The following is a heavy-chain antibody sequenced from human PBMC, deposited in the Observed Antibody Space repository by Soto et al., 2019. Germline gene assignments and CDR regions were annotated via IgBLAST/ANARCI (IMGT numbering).Heavy chain of an antibody. Sequence: PGGSLRLSCAASGFTFSSYWMHWVRQAPGKGLVWVSRIKTDGSSTNYADSVKGRFTISRDNAKNTLYLQMNSLRPEDTAVYYCTREKFDPWGQGTLVTVPQ. CDR1: GFTFSSYW. CDR3: TREKFDP. CDR2: IKTDGSST. V-gene: IGHV3-74*01. J-gene: IGHJ5*02.